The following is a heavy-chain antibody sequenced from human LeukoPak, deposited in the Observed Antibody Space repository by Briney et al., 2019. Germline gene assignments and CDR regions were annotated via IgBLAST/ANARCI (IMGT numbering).Heavy chain of an antibody. CDR1: GGTFSIYA. J-gene: IGHJ4*02. Sequence: SVKVSCKASGGTFSIYAISWVRQAPGPGLEWMGGIIPIFGTANYAQKFQGRVTITADESTSTAYMELSSLRSEDTAVYYCARDPEYYCSGGSCYSYWGQGTLVTVSS. D-gene: IGHD2-15*01. CDR2: IIPIFGTA. V-gene: IGHV1-69*13. CDR3: ARDPEYYCSGGSCYSY.